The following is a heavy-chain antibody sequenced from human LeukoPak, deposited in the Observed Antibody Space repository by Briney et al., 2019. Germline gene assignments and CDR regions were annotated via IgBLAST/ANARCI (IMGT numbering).Heavy chain of an antibody. CDR3: ATAEPRGSVWYPY. D-gene: IGHD6-13*01. Sequence: PSGTLSLTCAVSGGSISSSNWWSWVRQPPGKGLEWIGEIHHSGSTNYNPPLKSRVTVSVDKSKNQFSLKLNSVTAADTAVYYCATAEPRGSVWYPYWGQGTLVTVSS. CDR2: IHHSGST. V-gene: IGHV4-4*02. J-gene: IGHJ4*02. CDR1: GGSISSSNW.